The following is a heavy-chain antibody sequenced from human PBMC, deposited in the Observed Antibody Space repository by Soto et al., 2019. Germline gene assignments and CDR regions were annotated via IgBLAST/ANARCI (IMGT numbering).Heavy chain of an antibody. D-gene: IGHD3-3*01. CDR3: ATEGIFGGDPEPH. V-gene: IGHV3-23*01. Sequence: GGSLRLSCAASRFMFSRYAMSWVRQAPGKGLEWVSGISGSGGSTWYADSVKGRYIISRDNSKNMLYLQMNSLRVGDTAVYYCATEGIFGGDPEPHWGQGTLVTVSS. CDR2: ISGSGGST. CDR1: RFMFSRYA. J-gene: IGHJ4*02.